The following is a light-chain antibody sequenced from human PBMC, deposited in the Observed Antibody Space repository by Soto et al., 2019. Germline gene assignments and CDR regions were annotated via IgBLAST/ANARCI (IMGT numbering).Light chain of an antibody. CDR3: QQYDSSPLT. CDR2: GAS. Sequence: EIVLTQSPGTLSLSPGERATLSCRASQSVSSSYLAWYPQKPGQAPRLLIYGASSRATGIPDRFSGSGSGTDFTLTISRLEPEDFAVYYCQQYDSSPLTFGGGTKVEIK. CDR1: QSVSSSY. J-gene: IGKJ4*01. V-gene: IGKV3-20*01.